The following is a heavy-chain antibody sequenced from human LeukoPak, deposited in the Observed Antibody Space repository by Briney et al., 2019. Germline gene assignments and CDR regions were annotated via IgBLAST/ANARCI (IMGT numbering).Heavy chain of an antibody. CDR1: GYTFTGSY. Sequence: ASVKVSCKASGYTFTGSYLHWVRQAPGQGLEWMGRINPNSGGTNYAQKFQGRVTMTRDTSISTAYMELSRLRSDDTAVYYCARGRLVYVELGLRFDYWGQGTLVTVSS. CDR2: INPNSGGT. V-gene: IGHV1-2*06. CDR3: ARGRLVYVELGLRFDY. J-gene: IGHJ4*02. D-gene: IGHD1-7*01.